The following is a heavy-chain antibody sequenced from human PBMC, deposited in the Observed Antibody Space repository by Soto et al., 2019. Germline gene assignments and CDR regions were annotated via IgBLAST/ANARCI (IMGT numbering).Heavy chain of an antibody. CDR2: ISYDGNDE. V-gene: IGHV3-30-3*01. CDR3: ARDMRHDYASGRLDY. Sequence: QVALVESGGCVVQPGASLRLSCVASGFTFSDFPLHWVRRAPGKGLEWVAVISYDGNDESYSDSVKGRFTISRDNSKTTVYLQMNSLRADDMAVYHCARDMRHDYASGRLDYLGQGTLVTVSS. J-gene: IGHJ4*02. CDR1: GFTFSDFP. D-gene: IGHD3-10*01.